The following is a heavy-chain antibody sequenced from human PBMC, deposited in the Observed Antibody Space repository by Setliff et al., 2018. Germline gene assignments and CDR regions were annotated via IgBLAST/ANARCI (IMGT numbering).Heavy chain of an antibody. CDR2: ISASNGKT. D-gene: IGHD2-2*01. CDR1: GYTFTSFG. V-gene: IGHV1-18*01. J-gene: IGHJ4*02. CDR3: ERLVRYCSTTSCQRTSGDDF. Sequence: SCKASGYTFTSFGISWVREAPGQGLEWMGWISASNGKTNYAQKFQGRVTMTIDISTDTVYMELRSLRSDDTAVYYCERLVRYCSTTSCQRTSGDDFWGLGTLVTVSS.